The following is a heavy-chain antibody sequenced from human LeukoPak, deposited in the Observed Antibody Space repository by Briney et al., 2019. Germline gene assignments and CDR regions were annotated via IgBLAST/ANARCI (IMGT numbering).Heavy chain of an antibody. V-gene: IGHV4-34*01. J-gene: IGHJ3*02. CDR2: INHSGST. CDR1: GVSFSGYY. D-gene: IGHD3-9*01. Sequence: SETLSLTCVVYGVSFSGYYWSWIRQPPGKGLEWIGEINHSGSTNYNPSLKSRVTISVDTSKNQFSLKLSSVTAADTAVYYCARDLGYFDWFDAFDIWGQGTMVTVSS. CDR3: ARDLGYFDWFDAFDI.